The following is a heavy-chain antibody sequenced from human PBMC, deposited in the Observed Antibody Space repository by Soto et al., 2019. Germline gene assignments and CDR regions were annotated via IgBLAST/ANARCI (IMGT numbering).Heavy chain of an antibody. D-gene: IGHD2-21*02. CDR3: VRTAREGAVAPHWFDR. CDR1: GASIRSTDYY. V-gene: IGHV4-30-4*01. J-gene: IGHJ5*02. Sequence: SSETLSLTCTVSGASIRSTDYYWSWIRQAPGKGLEWVGCVYYTGSTYYNPSLMSRLTISVDTSKNQFSLKLTSVTAADTAVYYCVRTAREGAVAPHWFDRWGQGTQVTVSS. CDR2: VYYTGST.